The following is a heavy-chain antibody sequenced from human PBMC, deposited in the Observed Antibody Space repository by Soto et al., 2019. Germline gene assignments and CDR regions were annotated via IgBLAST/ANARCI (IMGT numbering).Heavy chain of an antibody. D-gene: IGHD2-21*01. V-gene: IGHV3-21*01. Sequence: EVQLVESGGGLVKPGGSLRLSCAASGFTFSSYSMNWVRQAPGKGLEWVSSISSSSSYIYYADSVKGRFTISRDNAKNSLYLQMNSLRDEDTAVYYCARELSVMAHFDIWGQGTMVTVSS. CDR2: ISSSSSYI. CDR1: GFTFSSYS. J-gene: IGHJ3*02. CDR3: ARELSVMAHFDI.